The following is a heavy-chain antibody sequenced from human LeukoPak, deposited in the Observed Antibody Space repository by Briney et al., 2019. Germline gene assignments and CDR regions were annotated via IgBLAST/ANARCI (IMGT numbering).Heavy chain of an antibody. J-gene: IGHJ4*02. D-gene: IGHD2-15*01. CDR1: GFTFKNSW. V-gene: IGHV3-7*01. CDR3: ATSARTYIGSSLDY. CDR2: INQDGSEK. Sequence: GGSLRLSCAASGFTFKNSWMSWVRQAPGKGLEWVANINQDGSEKYYVDSVKGRFTISRDNAKNTLYLQMNSLRAEDTALYYCATSARTYIGSSLDYWGQGTLVTVSS.